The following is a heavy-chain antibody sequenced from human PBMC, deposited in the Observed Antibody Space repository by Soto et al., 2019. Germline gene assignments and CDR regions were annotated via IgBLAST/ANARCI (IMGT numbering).Heavy chain of an antibody. V-gene: IGHV1-2*02. CDR3: ARDNNVVVPDLFDY. Sequence: ASVKVSCKASGYTFTGYYMHWVRQAPGQGLEWMGWINPNSGGTNYAQKFQGRVTMTRDTSIGTAYMELSRLRSDDTAVYYCARDNNVVVPDLFDYWGQGTLVTVSS. D-gene: IGHD2-2*01. J-gene: IGHJ4*02. CDR2: INPNSGGT. CDR1: GYTFTGYY.